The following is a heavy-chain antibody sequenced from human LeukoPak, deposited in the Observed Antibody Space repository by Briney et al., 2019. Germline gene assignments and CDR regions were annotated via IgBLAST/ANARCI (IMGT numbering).Heavy chain of an antibody. Sequence: PGGSLRLSRAVSGFTFDRYAMHWVRQAPGQGLEWVSLVTWDGGTTSYADSVKGRFTISRDNNKNSVYLQMSSLGPEDTALYFCAKDMRESSGWYEALDFWGQGTMVTVSS. CDR2: VTWDGGTT. V-gene: IGHV3-43D*04. CDR3: AKDMRESSGWYEALDF. CDR1: GFTFDRYA. D-gene: IGHD6-13*01. J-gene: IGHJ3*01.